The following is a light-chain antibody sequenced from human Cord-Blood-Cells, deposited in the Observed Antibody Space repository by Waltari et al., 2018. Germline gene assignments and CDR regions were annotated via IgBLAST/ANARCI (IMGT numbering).Light chain of an antibody. Sequence: QSALTQPASVSGSPGQSITLSCTGTSSDGGGSNYVSWYQQHPGKAPKLMIYDVSNRPSGVSNRFSGSKSGNTASLTISGLQAEDEADYYCSSYTSSSTVVFGGGTKLTVL. CDR3: SSYTSSSTVV. CDR2: DVS. J-gene: IGLJ2*01. CDR1: SSDGGGSNY. V-gene: IGLV2-14*01.